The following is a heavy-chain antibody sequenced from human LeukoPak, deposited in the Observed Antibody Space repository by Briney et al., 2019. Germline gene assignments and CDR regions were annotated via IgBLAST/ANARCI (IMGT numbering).Heavy chain of an antibody. J-gene: IGHJ4*02. CDR2: IKKDGSER. Sequence: TGGSLRLSCAPSGFMFSRHWMSWVRQAPGKGPEWVANIKKDGSERYYVDSVKGRFTISRDNAKNSLYLQMNSLRAEDTAVYYCARDGGHSTDFDYWGQGTLVTVSS. CDR1: GFMFSRHW. CDR3: ARDGGHSTDFDY. V-gene: IGHV3-7*01. D-gene: IGHD2/OR15-2a*01.